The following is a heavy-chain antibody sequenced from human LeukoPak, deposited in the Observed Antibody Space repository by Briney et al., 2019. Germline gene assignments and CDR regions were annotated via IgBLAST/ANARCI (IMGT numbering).Heavy chain of an antibody. CDR2: ISSSGSTI. CDR3: ARGYSYGRRAFDY. J-gene: IGHJ4*02. CDR1: GFTFSSYW. V-gene: IGHV3-48*04. Sequence: PGGSLRLSCVASGFTFSSYWMSWVRQAPGKGLEWVSYISSSGSTIYYADSVKGRFTISRNNAKNSLYLQMNSLRAEDTAVYYCARGYSYGRRAFDYWGQGTLVTVSS. D-gene: IGHD5-18*01.